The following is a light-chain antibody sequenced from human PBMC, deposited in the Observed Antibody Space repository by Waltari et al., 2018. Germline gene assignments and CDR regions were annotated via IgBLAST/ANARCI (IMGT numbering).Light chain of an antibody. CDR1: SSDVGAYKY. V-gene: IGLV2-14*03. CDR2: DAS. Sequence: QSALTQPASVSGSPGQSITISCLGSSSDVGAYKYVSWFQQHPGKAPKLIIYDASTRPSGTSDRFSGSNSGNTASLTISGLQAEDEADYYCSSYTTSRTWLFGGGTKLTVL. J-gene: IGLJ3*02. CDR3: SSYTTSRTWL.